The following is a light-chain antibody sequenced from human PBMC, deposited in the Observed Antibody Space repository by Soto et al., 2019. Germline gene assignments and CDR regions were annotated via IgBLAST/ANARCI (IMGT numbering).Light chain of an antibody. V-gene: IGLV3-1*01. CDR2: QDS. Sequence: SYELTQPPSVSVSPGQTASITCSGDKLGDKYACWYQQKPGQSPVLVIYQDSKRPSGIPERFSGSNSGNTATLTISGTQAMDEADYYCQAWDSLVVFGGGTHLTVL. CDR3: QAWDSLVV. CDR1: KLGDKY. J-gene: IGLJ2*01.